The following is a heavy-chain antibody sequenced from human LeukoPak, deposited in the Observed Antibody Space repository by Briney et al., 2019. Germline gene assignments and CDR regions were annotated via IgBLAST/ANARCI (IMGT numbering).Heavy chain of an antibody. Sequence: GASVKVSCKVSGYTLTELSMHWVRQAPGKGLEWMGGFDPEDGETIYAQKFQGRVTMTEDTSTDTAYMELSSLRSEDTAVYYCATTTPRLGYYDSSGYYTPLFDYWGQGTLVTVSS. J-gene: IGHJ4*02. D-gene: IGHD3-22*01. CDR1: GYTLTELS. CDR2: FDPEDGET. V-gene: IGHV1-24*01. CDR3: ATTTPRLGYYDSSGYYTPLFDY.